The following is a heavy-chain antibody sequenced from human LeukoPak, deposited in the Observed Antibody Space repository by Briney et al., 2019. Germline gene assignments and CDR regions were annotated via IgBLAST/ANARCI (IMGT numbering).Heavy chain of an antibody. CDR1: GFIFNTNG. CDR2: IAGGDKST. Sequence: PGGSLRLSCAISGFIFNTNGMNWVRQSPGKGLEWLATIAGGDKSTYYADSVKGRFAISRDNSKNTVFLHMNSLRVEDTSVYYCARGVYWSLDYWGQGTPVTVSS. V-gene: IGHV3-23*01. CDR3: ARGVYWSLDY. D-gene: IGHD1-1*01. J-gene: IGHJ4*02.